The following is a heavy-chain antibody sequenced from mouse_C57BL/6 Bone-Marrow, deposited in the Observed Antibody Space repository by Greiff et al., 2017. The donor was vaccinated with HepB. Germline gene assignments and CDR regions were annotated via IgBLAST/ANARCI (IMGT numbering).Heavy chain of an antibody. CDR3: ATSYYGSSYGYFDV. Sequence: QVQLQQPGAELVRPGSSVKLSCKASGYTFTSYWMHWVKQRPIQGLEWIGNIDPSDSETHYNQKFKDKATLTADKSSSTAYMQLNSLTSEDSAVYVCATSYYGSSYGYFDVWGTGTTVTVSS. J-gene: IGHJ1*03. CDR1: GYTFTSYW. CDR2: IDPSDSET. V-gene: IGHV1-52*01. D-gene: IGHD1-1*01.